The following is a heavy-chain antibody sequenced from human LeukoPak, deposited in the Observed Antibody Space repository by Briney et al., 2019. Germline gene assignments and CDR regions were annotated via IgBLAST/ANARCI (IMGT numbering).Heavy chain of an antibody. CDR3: ARVGPRGDFDY. V-gene: IGHV4-30-4*08. CDR2: IYYSGST. J-gene: IGHJ4*02. D-gene: IGHD3-10*01. Sequence: SETLCLTCTVSGGSISSGDYYWSWIRQPPGKGLEWIGYIYYSGSTYYNPSLKSRVTISVDTSKNQFSLKLTSVTAADTAVYYCARVGPRGDFDYWGQGTLVTVSS. CDR1: GGSISSGDYY.